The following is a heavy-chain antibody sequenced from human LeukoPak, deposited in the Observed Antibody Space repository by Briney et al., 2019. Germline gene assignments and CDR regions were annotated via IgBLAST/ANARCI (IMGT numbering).Heavy chain of an antibody. D-gene: IGHD3-16*01. J-gene: IGHJ5*02. CDR3: ARAYEGVYWFDP. V-gene: IGHV1-46*01. Sequence: ASVKVSCKASGYTFTSYYMHWVRQAPGQGLEWVGIINPSGGSTSYAQKFQGRVTMTRDTSTSTVYMELSSLRSEDTAVYYCARAYEGVYWFDPWGQGTLVTVSS. CDR1: GYTFTSYY. CDR2: INPSGGST.